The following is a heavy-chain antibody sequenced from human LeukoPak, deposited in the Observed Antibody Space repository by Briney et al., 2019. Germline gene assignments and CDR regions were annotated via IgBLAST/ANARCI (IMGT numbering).Heavy chain of an antibody. CDR3: AREPIYGLNFDY. CDR2: ISSSGSYI. CDR1: GFTFSSYS. V-gene: IGHV3-21*01. D-gene: IGHD2/OR15-2a*01. J-gene: IGHJ4*02. Sequence: GGSLRLSCAASGFTFSSYSMNWVRQAPGKGLEWDSSISSSGSYIYYADSVKGRFTISRDNANKSLYPQLNSLRAEDTAVYFCAREPIYGLNFDYWGQGTLVTVSS.